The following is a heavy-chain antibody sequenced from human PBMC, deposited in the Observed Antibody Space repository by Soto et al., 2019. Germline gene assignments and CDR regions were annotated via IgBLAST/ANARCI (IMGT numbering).Heavy chain of an antibody. CDR3: ARAGYYYDSSGYYYRGGDFDY. CDR1: GYSFTSYW. V-gene: IGHV5-51*01. J-gene: IGHJ4*02. Sequence: EVQLVQSGAEVKKPGESLKISCKGSGYSFTSYWIGWVRQMPWKGLEWMGSIYPGDSDTRYSPSFQGQVTISADKYISTAYLQWSSLRASDTAMYYCARAGYYYDSSGYYYRGGDFDYWGQGTLVTVSS. CDR2: IYPGDSDT. D-gene: IGHD3-22*01.